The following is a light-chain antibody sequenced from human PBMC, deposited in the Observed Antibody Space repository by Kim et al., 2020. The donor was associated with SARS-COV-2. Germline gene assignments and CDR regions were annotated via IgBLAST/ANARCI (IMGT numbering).Light chain of an antibody. J-gene: IGKJ4*01. CDR2: EAT. CDR1: ESIITS. V-gene: IGKV3-11*01. CDR3: QQRYRWPLT. Sequence: EIALTQSPGSLSLSPGERATLSCWASESIITSLGWYQHKPGQAPRLLISEATNRASGIPARFSGSGSGKDFTLTIDSLEPEDFAVYYCQQRYRWPLTFGGGTRVEIK.